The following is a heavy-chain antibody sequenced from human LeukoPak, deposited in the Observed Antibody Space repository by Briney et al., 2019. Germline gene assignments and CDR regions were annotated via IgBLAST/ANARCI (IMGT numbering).Heavy chain of an antibody. D-gene: IGHD3-3*01. CDR2: ISAYNGNT. Sequence: ASVKVSCKASGYTFTTYGITWVRQAPGQGLEWMGWISAYNGNTNYAQKLQGRVTMTTDTSTSTAYMELRSLRSDDTAVYYCARGVRGYYYVDYWGQGTLVTVSS. V-gene: IGHV1-18*01. CDR3: ARGVRGYYYVDY. J-gene: IGHJ4*02. CDR1: GYTFTTYG.